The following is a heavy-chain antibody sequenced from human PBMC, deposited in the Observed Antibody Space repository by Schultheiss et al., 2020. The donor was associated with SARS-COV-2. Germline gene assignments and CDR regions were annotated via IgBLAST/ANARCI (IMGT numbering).Heavy chain of an antibody. J-gene: IGHJ4*02. CDR3: ARSLNPARYSGSYYPSPDFDY. CDR1: GGTFSSYA. CDR2: ISADNGNT. D-gene: IGHD1-26*01. Sequence: ASVKVSCKASGGTFSSYAISWVRQAPGQGLEWMGWISADNGNTHYAQKLQGRVALTTDTSTNSAYMELRSLRSDDTAVYYCARSLNPARYSGSYYPSPDFDYWGQGTLVTVSS. V-gene: IGHV1-18*01.